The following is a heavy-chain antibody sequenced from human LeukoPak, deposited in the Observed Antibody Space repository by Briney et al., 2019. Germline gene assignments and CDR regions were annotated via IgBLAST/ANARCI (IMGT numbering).Heavy chain of an antibody. CDR3: AREGLRNERSDTDAFDI. D-gene: IGHD1-14*01. V-gene: IGHV3-21*01. CDR1: GFTFSTYT. Sequence: PGGSLRLSCAASGFTFSTYTVNWVRQAPGKGLEWVSSISSNGYYIYYAGSVRGRFTISRDNAKNSLYLQMNSLRAEDTALYYCAREGLRNERSDTDAFDIWGQGTMVTVSS. J-gene: IGHJ3*02. CDR2: ISSNGYYI.